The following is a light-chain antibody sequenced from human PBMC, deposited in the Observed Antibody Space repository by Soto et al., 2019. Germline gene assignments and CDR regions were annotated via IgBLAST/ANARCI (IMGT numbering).Light chain of an antibody. CDR2: GAS. CDR3: QQYADSPRT. V-gene: IGKV3-20*01. J-gene: IGKJ1*01. Sequence: EIVLTQSPDTLSLSPGERATLSCRASQSVSSSYLAWYQQKPGQAPRLLIYGASSRATGIPDRFSGSGSGTDFTLTISRLEPEDFAVYYCQQYADSPRTFGQGTKVEIK. CDR1: QSVSSSY.